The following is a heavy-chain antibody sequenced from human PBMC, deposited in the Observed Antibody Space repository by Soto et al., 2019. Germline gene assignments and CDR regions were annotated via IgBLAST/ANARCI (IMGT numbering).Heavy chain of an antibody. CDR3: AKTTYSSSSTYYYGMDV. D-gene: IGHD6-6*01. V-gene: IGHV3-30*18. J-gene: IGHJ6*02. CDR1: GFTFSSYG. Sequence: GGSLSLSCAASGFTFSSYGMHWVRQAPGKGLEWVAVISYDGSNKYYADSVKGRLTISRDNSKNTLYLQMNSLRAEDTAVYYCAKTTYSSSSTYYYGMDVWGQGTTVTVSS. CDR2: ISYDGSNK.